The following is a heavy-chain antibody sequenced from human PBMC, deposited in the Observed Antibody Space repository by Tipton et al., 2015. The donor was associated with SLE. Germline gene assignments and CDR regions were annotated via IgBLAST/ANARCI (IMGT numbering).Heavy chain of an antibody. V-gene: IGHV4-4*07. CDR2: IYTSGST. Sequence: TLSLTCTVSGGSISTYYWNWIRQPAGKALEWIGRIYTSGSTYYNPSLKSRVAISIDTSKNQFSLNLTSVAAADTAVYYCARVVRLLGAAGHFDTWGQGALVTVSS. CDR1: GGSISTYY. D-gene: IGHD6-13*01. J-gene: IGHJ4*02. CDR3: ARVVRLLGAAGHFDT.